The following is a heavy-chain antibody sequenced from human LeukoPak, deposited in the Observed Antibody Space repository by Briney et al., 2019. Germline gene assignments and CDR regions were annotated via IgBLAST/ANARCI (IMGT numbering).Heavy chain of an antibody. D-gene: IGHD5-24*01. CDR3: ARDREMVLDY. J-gene: IGHJ4*02. CDR1: GYTFTSYY. Sequence: ASVKVSCKASGYTFTSYYIHWVRQAPGQGLEWMGIINPSGGSTNYAQKFQGRVTMTRDTSTSTAYMELSSLRSEDTAVYYCARDREMVLDYWGQGTLVTVSS. V-gene: IGHV1-46*01. CDR2: INPSGGST.